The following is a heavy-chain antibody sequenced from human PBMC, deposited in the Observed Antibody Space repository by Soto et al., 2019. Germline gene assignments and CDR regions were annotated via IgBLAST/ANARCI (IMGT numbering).Heavy chain of an antibody. J-gene: IGHJ6*02. CDR2: IWYDGSNK. CDR1: GFTFSSYG. D-gene: IGHD4-4*01. V-gene: IGHV3-33*01. CDR3: ARELDYSNYYYYGMDV. Sequence: PGGSLRLSCAASGFTFSSYGMHWVRQAPGKGLEWVAVIWYDGSNKYYADSVKGRFTISRDNSKNTLYLQMNSLRAEDTAVYYCARELDYSNYYYYGMDVWGQGTTVTVSS.